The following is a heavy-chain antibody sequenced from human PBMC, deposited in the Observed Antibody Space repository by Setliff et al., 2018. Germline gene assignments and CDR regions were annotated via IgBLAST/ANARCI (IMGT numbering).Heavy chain of an antibody. CDR2: ISSSSTSI. CDR1: GFTFSSEY. CDR3: VRELRVIVGVGIQGVFDI. V-gene: IGHV3-48*01. D-gene: IGHD3-22*01. Sequence: LRLSCAASGFTFSSEYMNWVRQAPGKGLEWVSYISSSSTSIYSDSVKDRFTISRDNAKKSLYLQMDSLRAEDTAVYYCVRELRVIVGVGIQGVFDIWGQGTMVTVSS. J-gene: IGHJ3*02.